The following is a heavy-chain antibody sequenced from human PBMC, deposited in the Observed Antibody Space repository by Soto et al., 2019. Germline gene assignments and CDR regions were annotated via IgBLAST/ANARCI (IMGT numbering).Heavy chain of an antibody. D-gene: IGHD6-19*01. V-gene: IGHV3-23*01. J-gene: IGHJ5*02. CDR2: ISGSGGST. CDR3: VKDASRIAVARDWFDP. Sequence: PGGSLRLSCAASGFTFSSYAMSWVRQAPGKGLEWVSAISGSGGSTYYADSVKGRFTISRDNSKNTLYLQMNSLRAEDTAVYYCVKDASRIAVARDWFDPWGQGTLVTVSS. CDR1: GFTFSSYA.